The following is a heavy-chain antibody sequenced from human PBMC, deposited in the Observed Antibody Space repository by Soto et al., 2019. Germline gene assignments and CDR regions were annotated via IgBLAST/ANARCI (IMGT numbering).Heavy chain of an antibody. V-gene: IGHV3-7*01. D-gene: IGHD1-20*01. CDR3: ARVTSKYYFDY. Sequence: GWSLRLSCAASGFTFSSYWMSWVRQAPGKGLEWVANIKQDGSEKYYVDSVKGRFTISRDNAKNSLYLQMNSLRAEDTAVYYCARVTSKYYFDYWGQGTLVTVSS. CDR2: IKQDGSEK. J-gene: IGHJ4*02. CDR1: GFTFSSYW.